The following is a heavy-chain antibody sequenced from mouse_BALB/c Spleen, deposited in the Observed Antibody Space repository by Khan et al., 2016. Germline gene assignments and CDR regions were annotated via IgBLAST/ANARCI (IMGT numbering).Heavy chain of an antibody. CDR1: GYSITSGYS. CDR3: AVITTGLNFAV. D-gene: IGHD1-2*01. J-gene: IGHJ1*01. Sequence: EVQLQESGPDLVKPSQSLSLTCTVTGYSITSGYSWHWIRQFPGNKLEWMGYIHYSGSTNYNPSLKSRISITRDTSTNQFFLQLYSVTTEDTATYDFAVITTGLNFAVWGAGTTVTVSS. CDR2: IHYSGST. V-gene: IGHV3-1*02.